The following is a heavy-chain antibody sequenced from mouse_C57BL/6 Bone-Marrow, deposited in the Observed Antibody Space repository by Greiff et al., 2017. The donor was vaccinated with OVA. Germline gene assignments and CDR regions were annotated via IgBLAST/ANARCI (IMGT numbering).Heavy chain of an antibody. CDR2: ISSGSSTI. Sequence: EVMLVESGGGLVKPGGSLKLSCAASGFTFSDYGMHWVRQAPEKGLEWVAYISSGSSTIYYADKVKGRFTISRDNAKNTLFLQMTSLRSEDTAMYYCARGDYSNYFDYWGQGTTLTVSS. CDR3: ARGDYSNYFDY. J-gene: IGHJ2*01. D-gene: IGHD2-5*01. V-gene: IGHV5-17*01. CDR1: GFTFSDYG.